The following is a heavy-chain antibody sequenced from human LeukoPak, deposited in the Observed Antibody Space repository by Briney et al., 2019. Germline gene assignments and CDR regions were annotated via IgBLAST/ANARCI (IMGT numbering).Heavy chain of an antibody. CDR1: GFTFSSYG. CDR2: IWYDGGNK. Sequence: QPGRSLRLSCAASGFTFSSYGMHWVRQAPGKGLEWVAVIWYDGGNKYYADSVKGRFTISRDNSKNTLYLQMNSLRAEDTAVYYCARGTWSATVTDDAFDIWGQGTMVTVSS. V-gene: IGHV3-33*01. D-gene: IGHD4-17*01. CDR3: ARGTWSATVTDDAFDI. J-gene: IGHJ3*02.